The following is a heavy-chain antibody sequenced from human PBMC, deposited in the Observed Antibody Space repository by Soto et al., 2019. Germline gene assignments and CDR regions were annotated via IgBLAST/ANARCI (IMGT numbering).Heavy chain of an antibody. CDR2: ISTYNGDT. J-gene: IGHJ6*02. D-gene: IGHD5-12*01. V-gene: IGHV1-18*01. CDR1: GYTFTRSG. CDR3: AREGVALYYYYGMDV. Sequence: QVQLVQSGAEVKKPGASVKVSCKASGYTFTRSGISWVRQAPGQGLEWMGWISTYNGDTNYAQTFQGRVTMTTDTSTSTVHMEVRSLRSDDTAVYYCAREGVALYYYYGMDVWGQGTPVTVSS.